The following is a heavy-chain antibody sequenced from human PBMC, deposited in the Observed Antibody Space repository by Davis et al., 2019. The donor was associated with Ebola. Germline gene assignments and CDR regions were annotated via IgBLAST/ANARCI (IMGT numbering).Heavy chain of an antibody. CDR1: GFTVSSNY. D-gene: IGHD1-1*01. V-gene: IGHV3-53*01. CDR3: ARASGTGTTSSLFDY. J-gene: IGHJ4*02. CDR2: IYSGGST. Sequence: GESLKISCAASGFTVSSNYMSWVRQAPGKGLEWVSVIYSGGSTYYADSVKGRFTISRDDSKNTLYLQMNSLRAEDTAVYYCARASGTGTTSSLFDYWGQGTHVTVSS.